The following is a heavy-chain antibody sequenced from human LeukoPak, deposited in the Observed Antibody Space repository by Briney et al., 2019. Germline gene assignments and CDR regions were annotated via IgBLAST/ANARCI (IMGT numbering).Heavy chain of an antibody. CDR3: ARRGAESIGTLDV. CDR1: GFRGYG. CDR2: IRDDGSNE. V-gene: IGHV3-30*02. Sequence: GGSLRLSCAASGFRGYGMHWVRQAPGKGVQWVAFIRDDGSNEYYADSVRGRFTTSRDNSKNMVFLQMNSLRPEDTALYFCARRGAESIGTLDVWGQGTMVTVSS. J-gene: IGHJ3*01. D-gene: IGHD1-1*01.